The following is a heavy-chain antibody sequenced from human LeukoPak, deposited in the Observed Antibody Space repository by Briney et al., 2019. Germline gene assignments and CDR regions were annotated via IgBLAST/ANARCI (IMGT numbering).Heavy chain of an antibody. D-gene: IGHD3-22*01. V-gene: IGHV3-53*04. CDR2: IYSGGST. CDR3: GSSGYYDSSIFDY. CDR1: GCNVSSNY. J-gene: IGHJ4*02. Sequence: GGSLRLSCGASGCNVSSNYMSWVRQAPGKGLEWVSVIYSGGSTYYADSVKGRFTISRHNSKNTLYLQMNSLRPEDTAVYYCGSSGYYDSSIFDYWGQGTLVTVSS.